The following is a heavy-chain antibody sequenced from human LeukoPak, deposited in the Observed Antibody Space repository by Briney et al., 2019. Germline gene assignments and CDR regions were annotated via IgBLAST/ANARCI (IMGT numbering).Heavy chain of an antibody. Sequence: EGSLRLSCTASGLIFRNYAMTWVRQAPRKGLEWVSTISGDGTETFYADSVKGRFTISRDNSKNTHCLQMSSLRAEDTGIYYCAKGGHYSFFDYWGQGTLVTVSS. D-gene: IGHD4-11*01. CDR1: GLIFRNYA. CDR3: AKGGHYSFFDY. J-gene: IGHJ4*02. V-gene: IGHV3-23*01. CDR2: ISGDGTET.